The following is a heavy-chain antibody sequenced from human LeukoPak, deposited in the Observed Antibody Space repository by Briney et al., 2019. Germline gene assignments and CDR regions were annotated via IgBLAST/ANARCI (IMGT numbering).Heavy chain of an antibody. CDR1: GGSISSYY. CDR2: IYYSGST. D-gene: IGHD3-10*01. J-gene: IGHJ6*02. CDR3: ARHLRGMDV. Sequence: SETLSLTCTVSGGSISSYYWSWIRQPPGKGLEWIGYIYYSGSTNYNPALKSRVTISVDTSKNQFSLKLSSVTAADTAVYYCARHLRGMDVWGQGTTVTVSS. V-gene: IGHV4-59*08.